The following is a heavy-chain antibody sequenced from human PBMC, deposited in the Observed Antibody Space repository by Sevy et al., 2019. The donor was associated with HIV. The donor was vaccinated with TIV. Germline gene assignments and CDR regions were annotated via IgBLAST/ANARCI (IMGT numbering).Heavy chain of an antibody. V-gene: IGHV3-23*01. J-gene: IGHJ4*02. D-gene: IGHD5-12*01. CDR2: ISGSGGST. Sequence: GGSLRLSCAASGFSFDDYAMHWVRQAPGKGLEWVSAISGSGGSTYYADSVKGRFTISRDNSKNTLYLQMNSLRAEDTAVYYCAKDPRWLQWEVHYWGQGTLVTVSS. CDR1: GFSFDDYA. CDR3: AKDPRWLQWEVHY.